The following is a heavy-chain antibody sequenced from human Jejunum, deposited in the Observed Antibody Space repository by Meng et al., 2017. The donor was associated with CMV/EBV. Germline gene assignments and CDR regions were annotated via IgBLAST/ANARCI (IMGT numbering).Heavy chain of an antibody. CDR2: VSWNGGSI. V-gene: IGHV3-43D*03. Sequence: SGFSVDNFAMHWVRQAPGKGLEWISLVSWNGGSIYYVESVKSRFTVSKDNSKNSLYLQMNSLRPEDTAVYYCAKGYSDNYYAFDYWGQGTRVTVSS. J-gene: IGHJ4*02. CDR1: GFSVDNFA. CDR3: AKGYSDNYYAFDY. D-gene: IGHD5-12*01.